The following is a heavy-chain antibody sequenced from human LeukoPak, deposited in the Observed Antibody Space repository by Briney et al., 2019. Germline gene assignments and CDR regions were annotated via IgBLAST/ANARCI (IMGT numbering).Heavy chain of an antibody. Sequence: GGTLRLSCAASGFTFSSYAMSWVRQAPGKGLEWVSAISGSGGSTYYADSVKGRFTISRDNSKNTLYLQMNSLRAEDTAVYYCAKDPRAAAGRALRPFDYWGQGTLVTVSS. D-gene: IGHD6-13*01. J-gene: IGHJ4*02. V-gene: IGHV3-23*01. CDR2: ISGSGGST. CDR1: GFTFSSYA. CDR3: AKDPRAAAGRALRPFDY.